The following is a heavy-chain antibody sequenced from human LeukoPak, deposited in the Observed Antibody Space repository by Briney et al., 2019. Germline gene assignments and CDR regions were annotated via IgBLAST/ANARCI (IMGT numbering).Heavy chain of an antibody. CDR1: GGSISSYY. D-gene: IGHD2-8*02. J-gene: IGHJ3*02. Sequence: SETLSLTCTVSGGSISSYYWSWIRQPPGKGLEWIGYIYYSGSTNYNPSLKSRVTISVDTSKNQFSLKLTSVTAADTAVYHCARHMGTVVTGTGGDAFDTWGQGTMVTVSS. CDR2: IYYSGST. CDR3: ARHMGTVVTGTGGDAFDT. V-gene: IGHV4-59*08.